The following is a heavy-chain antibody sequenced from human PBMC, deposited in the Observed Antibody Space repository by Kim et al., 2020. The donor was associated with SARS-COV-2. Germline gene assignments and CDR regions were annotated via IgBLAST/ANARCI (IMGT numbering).Heavy chain of an antibody. CDR3: AKSAKLGRPYYVDY. V-gene: IGHV3-30*02. Sequence: DPAKGRFTISRDNSKNTLYLQMNSLRAEDTAVYYCAKSAKLGRPYYVDYWGQGTLVTVSS. J-gene: IGHJ4*02. D-gene: IGHD6-13*01.